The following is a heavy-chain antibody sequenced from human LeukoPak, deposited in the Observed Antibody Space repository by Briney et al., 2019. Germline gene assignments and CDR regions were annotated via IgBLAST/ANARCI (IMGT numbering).Heavy chain of an antibody. J-gene: IGHJ4*02. CDR2: IIPILGIA. D-gene: IGHD6-13*01. CDR1: GGTFSSYA. Sequence: SVKVSCKASGGTFSSYAISWVRQAPGQGLEWMGRIIPILGIANYAQKFQGRVTITADKSTSTAYMELSSLRSEDTAVYYCARGAHVGQQLPYYWGQGTLVTVSS. CDR3: ARGAHVGQQLPYY. V-gene: IGHV1-69*04.